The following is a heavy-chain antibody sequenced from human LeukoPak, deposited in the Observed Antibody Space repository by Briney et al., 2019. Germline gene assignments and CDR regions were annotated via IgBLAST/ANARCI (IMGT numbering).Heavy chain of an antibody. J-gene: IGHJ5*02. V-gene: IGHV4-59*01. D-gene: IGHD1-26*01. Sequence: SETLSLTCTVSGGSISSYYWNWIRQPPGKGLEWIGNIYTSGSTNYNPSLNSRVTISLDTSKDQFSLKLTSVTAADTGFYYCAKDWELGSWGQGTLVTVSS. CDR3: AKDWELGS. CDR2: IYTSGST. CDR1: GGSISSYY.